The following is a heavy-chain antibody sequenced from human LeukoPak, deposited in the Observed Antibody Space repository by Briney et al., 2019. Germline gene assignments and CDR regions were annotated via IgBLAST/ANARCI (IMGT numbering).Heavy chain of an antibody. CDR2: IYYSGST. CDR3: TSGTLSYYYMDV. J-gene: IGHJ6*03. V-gene: IGHV4-59*01. Sequence: SETLSLTCSVSGGSISSYYWSCIRQPPGKGLGWIAYIYYSGSTNYNPSLKSRVTISVDTSKNQFSLKLSSVTAADTAVYYCTSGTLSYYYMDVWGKGTTVTISS. D-gene: IGHD1-14*01. CDR1: GGSISSYY.